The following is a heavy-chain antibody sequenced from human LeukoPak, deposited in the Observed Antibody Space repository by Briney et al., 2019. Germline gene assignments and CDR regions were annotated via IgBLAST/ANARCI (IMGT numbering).Heavy chain of an antibody. CDR2: TSTSGGST. CDR3: ATARGGY. J-gene: IGHJ4*02. Sequence: PGGSLRLSCAASAFNFSSYAMSWVRQAPGKGLEWVSRTSTSGGSTYYADSVKGRFTISRDNSKNTLSLQMTSLRAEDTAVYYCATARGGYWGQGTLVTVSS. V-gene: IGHV3-23*01. D-gene: IGHD2-15*01. CDR1: AFNFSSYA.